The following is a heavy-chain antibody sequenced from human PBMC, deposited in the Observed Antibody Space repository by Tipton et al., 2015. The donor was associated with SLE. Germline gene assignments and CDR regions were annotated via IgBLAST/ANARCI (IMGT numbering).Heavy chain of an antibody. V-gene: IGHV3-48*03. Sequence: GSLRLSCAASGFTFSSYEMNWVRQAPGKGLEWVSYISSSGSIIYYADSVKGRFTISRDNAKNSLYLQMNSLRAEDTAVYYCARGEVYCGGDCYYWFDPWGQGTLVTVSS. CDR2: ISSSGSII. D-gene: IGHD2-21*01. J-gene: IGHJ5*02. CDR1: GFTFSSYE. CDR3: ARGEVYCGGDCYYWFDP.